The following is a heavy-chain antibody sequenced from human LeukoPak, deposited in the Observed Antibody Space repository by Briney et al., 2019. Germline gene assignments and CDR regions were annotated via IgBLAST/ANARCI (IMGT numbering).Heavy chain of an antibody. CDR1: GGSFSGYY. J-gene: IGHJ4*02. Sequence: SETLSLTCAVYGGSFSGYYWSWIRQPPGKGLEWIGEINHSGSTNYNPSLKSRVTISVDTSKNQFSLKLSSVTAADTAVYYCARGRVAVPAAIPFDYWGQGTLVTVSS. V-gene: IGHV4-34*01. D-gene: IGHD2-2*01. CDR3: ARGRVAVPAAIPFDY. CDR2: INHSGST.